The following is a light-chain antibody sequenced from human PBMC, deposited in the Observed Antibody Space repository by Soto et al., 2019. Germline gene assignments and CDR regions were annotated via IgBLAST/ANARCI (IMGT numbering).Light chain of an antibody. CDR2: EVS. J-gene: IGLJ1*01. CDR1: SSHVGIYNF. CDR3: SSYTASSNYD. Sequence: QSVLSHPASVSGSPGQSITISCTGTSSHVGIYNFVSWYHQLPRKAHKLMIYEVSNRPSTLSTRLSGSKSGNTASLTTSRRQGEDEADYDCSSYTASSNYDCGGGTK. V-gene: IGLV2-14*01.